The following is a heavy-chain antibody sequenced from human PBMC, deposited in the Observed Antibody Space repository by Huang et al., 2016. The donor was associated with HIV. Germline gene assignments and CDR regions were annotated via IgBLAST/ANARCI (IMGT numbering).Heavy chain of an antibody. Sequence: QVQLEQWGAGLLKASETLSLTCAVYGGSFSGYYWNWLRQAPGKGLEWVGEINHSGNTNYNPSLKSRVNMSVDTSKSQFSLYLTSLSAADTGTYFGARRYNSRRDYWGRGTLVTVNS. D-gene: IGHD3-22*01. CDR2: INHSGNT. J-gene: IGHJ4*02. CDR3: ARRYNSRRDY. CDR1: GGSFSGYY. V-gene: IGHV4-34*02.